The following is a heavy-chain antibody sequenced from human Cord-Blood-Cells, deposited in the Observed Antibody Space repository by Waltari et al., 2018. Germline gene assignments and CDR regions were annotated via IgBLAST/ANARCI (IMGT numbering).Heavy chain of an antibody. Sequence: QLQLQESGPGLVKPSETLSLTCTVPGGSISSSSYYWGWIRQPPGKGLEWIGSIYYSGSTYYNPSLKSRVTISVDTSKNQFSLKLSSVTAADTAVYYCARHVYDFWSGYYFDYWGQGTLVTVSS. CDR3: ARHVYDFWSGYYFDY. J-gene: IGHJ4*02. V-gene: IGHV4-39*01. D-gene: IGHD3-3*01. CDR1: GGSISSSSYY. CDR2: IYYSGST.